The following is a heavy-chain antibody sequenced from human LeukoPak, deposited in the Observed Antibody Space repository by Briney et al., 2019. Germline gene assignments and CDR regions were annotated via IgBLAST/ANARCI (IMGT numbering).Heavy chain of an antibody. CDR2: IYYSGST. V-gene: IGHV4-59*11. CDR3: ARMRDWFDP. J-gene: IGHJ5*02. CDR1: GGSISSHY. Sequence: SETLCLTCTVSGGSISSHYWGWIRQPPGKGLEWIGYIYYSGSTNYNPSLKSRVTISVDTSKNQFSLKLCSVTAADTAVYYCARMRDWFDPWGQGTLVTVSS.